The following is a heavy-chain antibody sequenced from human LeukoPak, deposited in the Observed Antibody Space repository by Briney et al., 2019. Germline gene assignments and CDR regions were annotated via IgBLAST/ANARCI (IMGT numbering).Heavy chain of an antibody. J-gene: IGHJ4*02. V-gene: IGHV3-74*01. CDR2: INTDGSIT. CDR3: ARGRLSSGWGLDY. D-gene: IGHD6-19*01. Sequence: GGSLRLSCAASGSTFSSNSMHWVRQAPGKGLVWISRINTDGSITTYADSVKGRFTISRDNAKNTLYLQMNSLGAEDTAVYYCARGRLSSGWGLDYWGQGTLVTVSS. CDR1: GSTFSSNS.